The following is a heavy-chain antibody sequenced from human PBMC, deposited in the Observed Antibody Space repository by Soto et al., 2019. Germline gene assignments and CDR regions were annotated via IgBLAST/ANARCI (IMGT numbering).Heavy chain of an antibody. Sequence: QVQLVESGGGVVQPGRSLRLSCAASGFTFSSYGMHWVRQAPGKGLEWVAVIWYDGSNKYYADSVKGRFTISRDNSKNTLFIEMNSLRAEDTAVYYCAREYGQAPWGQGTLVTVSS. CDR1: GFTFSSYG. J-gene: IGHJ5*02. CDR2: IWYDGSNK. D-gene: IGHD2-8*01. V-gene: IGHV3-33*01. CDR3: AREYGQAP.